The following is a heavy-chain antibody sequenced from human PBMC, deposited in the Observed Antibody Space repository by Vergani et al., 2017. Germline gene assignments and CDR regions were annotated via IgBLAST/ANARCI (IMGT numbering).Heavy chain of an antibody. CDR2: ISGNAIST. CDR3: TKAGQYDSDNFHDS. D-gene: IGHD3-22*01. J-gene: IGHJ1*01. CDR1: GFTFNIYA. V-gene: IGHV3-23*01. Sequence: EVQLLESGGVMVQPGGSLRLSCATSGFTFNIYAMSWVRQAPGKGLEWVSAISGNAISTYYADSVKGRFTISRDNSENTLYLQMNSLRAEDTAVYYCTKAGQYDSDNFHDSWGQGALVTVAS.